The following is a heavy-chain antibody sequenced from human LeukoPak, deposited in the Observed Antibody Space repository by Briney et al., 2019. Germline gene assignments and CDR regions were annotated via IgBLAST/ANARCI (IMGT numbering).Heavy chain of an antibody. CDR1: GXSISTTNW. CDR2: VSLTGRT. Sequence: SETLSLTCGVSGXSISTTNWWSWVRQPPGQGLEWIGEVSLTGRTNYNPSLNSRVTMSIDESRNQLSLNLTSVTAADTAIYYYSRESGAFCPFGHWGQGTLVIVPS. D-gene: IGHD1-26*01. V-gene: IGHV4-4*02. J-gene: IGHJ4*02. CDR3: SRESGAFCPFGH.